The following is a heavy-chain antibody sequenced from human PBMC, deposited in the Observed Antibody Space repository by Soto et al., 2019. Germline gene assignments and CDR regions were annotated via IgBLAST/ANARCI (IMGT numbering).Heavy chain of an antibody. D-gene: IGHD1-1*01. V-gene: IGHV1-69*01. CDR1: GGTFSSYA. CDR2: IIPIFGTA. J-gene: IGHJ6*02. Sequence: QVELVQSGAEVKKPGSSVKVSCKAYGGTFSSYAISWVRQAPGQGLEWMGGIIPIFGTANYAQKFQGRVTITADESTSTAYMELSSLRSEDTAVYYCARNRNWIYGMDVWGQGTTVTVSS. CDR3: ARNRNWIYGMDV.